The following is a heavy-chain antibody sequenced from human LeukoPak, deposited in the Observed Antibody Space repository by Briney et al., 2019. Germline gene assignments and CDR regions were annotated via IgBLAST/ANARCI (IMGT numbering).Heavy chain of an antibody. J-gene: IGHJ6*04. V-gene: IGHV3-23*01. CDR1: EFTFSTYV. Sequence: GGSLRLSCAASEFTFSTYVMSWVRQAPGRGLEWVSGISGSGSSTYYADSVKGRFTISRDNSKNTLYLRMNSLRAEDTAVYYCAELGITMIGGVWGKGTTVTISS. CDR2: ISGSGSST. D-gene: IGHD3-10*02. CDR3: AELGITMIGGV.